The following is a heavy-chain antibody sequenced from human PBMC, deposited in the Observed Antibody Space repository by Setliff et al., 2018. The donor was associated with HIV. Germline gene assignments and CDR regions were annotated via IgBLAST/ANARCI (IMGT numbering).Heavy chain of an antibody. D-gene: IGHD3-10*01. V-gene: IGHV3-43D*03. CDR3: AKDMDPYYGSGSQISPDY. Sequence: QTGGSLRLSCAASGFTFDDYAMHWVRQAPGKGLEWVSLITWDGGSTYYADSVKGRFTISRDNNKNSLYLQMNSLRVEDTALYYCAKDMDPYYGSGSQISPDYWGQGTLVTVSS. J-gene: IGHJ4*02. CDR1: GFTFDDYA. CDR2: ITWDGGST.